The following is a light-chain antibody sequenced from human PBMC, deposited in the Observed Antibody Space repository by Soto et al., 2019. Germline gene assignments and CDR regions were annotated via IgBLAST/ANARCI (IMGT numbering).Light chain of an antibody. CDR3: QQYYRGIT. CDR1: QDISSY. CDR2: DAS. Sequence: DNQMTQSPSSLSASVGDRVTITCQASQDISSYLNWYQQKSGKAPKLLFYDASNLETGVPSRFSGSGSETDFTFTISSLQPEDIATYYCQQYYRGITFGPGTKVEIK. V-gene: IGKV1-33*01. J-gene: IGKJ3*01.